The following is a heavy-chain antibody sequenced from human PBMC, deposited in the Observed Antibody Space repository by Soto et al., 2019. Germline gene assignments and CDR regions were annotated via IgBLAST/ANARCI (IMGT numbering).Heavy chain of an antibody. J-gene: IGHJ4*02. V-gene: IGHV1-18*01. Sequence: ASVKVSCKTSGYTFTSYGISWVRQAPGQGLEWMGWITANNVNTNYAQKFQGRVTMTTDTSTATAYMELRSLRSDDTAVYYGARDRGGYYCEPNGCWGQGTLVTVSS. CDR2: ITANNVNT. CDR1: GYTFTSYG. D-gene: IGHD3-22*01. CDR3: ARDRGGYYCEPNGC.